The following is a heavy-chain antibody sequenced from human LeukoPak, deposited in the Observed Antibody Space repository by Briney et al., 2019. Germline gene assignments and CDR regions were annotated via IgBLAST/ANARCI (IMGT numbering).Heavy chain of an antibody. J-gene: IGHJ4*02. CDR1: GGSFSGYY. CDR2: IYYSGST. D-gene: IGHD5-12*01. Sequence: SETLSLTCAVYGGSFSGYYWSWIRQPPGKGLEWIGYIYYSGSTNYNPSLKSRVTISVDTSKNQFSLKLSSVTAADTAVYYCARDGGATIRGDYFDYWGQGTLVTVSS. CDR3: ARDGGATIRGDYFDY. V-gene: IGHV4-59*01.